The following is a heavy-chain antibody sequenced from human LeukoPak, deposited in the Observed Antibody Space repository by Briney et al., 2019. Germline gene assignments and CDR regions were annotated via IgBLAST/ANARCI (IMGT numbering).Heavy chain of an antibody. CDR3: ARDRIEYDFWSGPTGDY. Sequence: GGSLRPSCAASGFTFNSYSMNWVRQAPGKGLEWVSSISSSSSYIYYADSVKGRFTISRDNAKNSLYLQMNSLRAEDTAVYYCARDRIEYDFWSGPTGDYWGQGTLVTVSS. V-gene: IGHV3-21*01. J-gene: IGHJ4*02. D-gene: IGHD3-3*01. CDR1: GFTFNSYS. CDR2: ISSSSSYI.